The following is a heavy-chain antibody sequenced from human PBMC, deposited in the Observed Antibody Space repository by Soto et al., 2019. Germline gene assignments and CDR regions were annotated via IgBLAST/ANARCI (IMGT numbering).Heavy chain of an antibody. CDR3: AKDLWYQLLRASWFDP. CDR1: GFTFSSYG. Sequence: GGSLRLSCAASGFTFSSYGMHWVRQAPGKGLEWVAVISYDGSNKYYADSVKGRFTISRDNSKNTLYLQMNSLRAEDTAVYYCAKDLWYQLLRASWFDPWGQGTLVTVSS. J-gene: IGHJ5*02. V-gene: IGHV3-30*18. CDR2: ISYDGSNK. D-gene: IGHD2-2*01.